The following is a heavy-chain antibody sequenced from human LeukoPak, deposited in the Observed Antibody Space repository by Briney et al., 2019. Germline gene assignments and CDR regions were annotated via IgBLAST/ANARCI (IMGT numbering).Heavy chain of an antibody. CDR1: GFIFSDYY. V-gene: IGHV3-11*06. D-gene: IGHD4-23*01. J-gene: IGHJ3*02. CDR3: AGDYGANRRAFDI. Sequence: GGSLTLSCTASGFIFSDYYMIWIRQAPGKGLEWVSHISSSTDYTNYADSVKGRFTLSRDNAKNTLYLQMNSLRAEDTAVYYCAGDYGANRRAFDIWGQGTMVTVSS. CDR2: ISSSTDYT.